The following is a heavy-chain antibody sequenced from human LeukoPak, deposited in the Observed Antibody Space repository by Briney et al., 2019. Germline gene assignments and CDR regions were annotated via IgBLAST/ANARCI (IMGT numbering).Heavy chain of an antibody. V-gene: IGHV3-30-3*01. J-gene: IGHJ4*02. Sequence: GRSLRLSCAASGFTFSSYAMHWVRQAPGKGLEWVAVISYDGSNKYYADSVKGRFTISRDNAKKSLYLQMNSLRAEDTAVYYCARPTNYYDSSGYYYFDYWGQGILVTVSS. CDR2: ISYDGSNK. CDR3: ARPTNYYDSSGYYYFDY. CDR1: GFTFSSYA. D-gene: IGHD3-22*01.